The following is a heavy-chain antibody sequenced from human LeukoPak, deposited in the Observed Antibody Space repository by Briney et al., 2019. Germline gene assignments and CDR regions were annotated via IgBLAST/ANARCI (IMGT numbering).Heavy chain of an antibody. CDR1: RFTFSSYS. D-gene: IGHD3-22*01. Sequence: NPGGSLRLSCAASRFTFSSYSMNWVRQAPGKGLEWVSSISSSSSYIYYADSVKGRFTISRDNAKNSLYLQMNSLRAEDTAVYYCARDPRSSGRIRGLDYWGQGTLVTVSS. CDR3: ARDPRSSGRIRGLDY. CDR2: ISSSSSYI. J-gene: IGHJ4*02. V-gene: IGHV3-21*01.